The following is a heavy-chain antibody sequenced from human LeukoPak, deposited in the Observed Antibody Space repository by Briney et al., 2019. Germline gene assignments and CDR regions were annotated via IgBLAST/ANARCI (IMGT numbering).Heavy chain of an antibody. D-gene: IGHD3-3*01. CDR1: GFTFSSYG. CDR3: AKVTYYDFWSGPTGLDY. Sequence: GRSLRLSCAASGFTFSSYGMHWVRQAPGKGLEWVAVIWYDGSNKYYADSVKGRFTISRDNSKNTLYLQMNSLRAEDTAVYYCAKVTYYDFWSGPTGLDYWGQGTLVTASS. V-gene: IGHV3-33*06. CDR2: IWYDGSNK. J-gene: IGHJ4*02.